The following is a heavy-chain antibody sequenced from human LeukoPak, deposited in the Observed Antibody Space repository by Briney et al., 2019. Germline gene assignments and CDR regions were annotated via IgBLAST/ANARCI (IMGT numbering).Heavy chain of an antibody. D-gene: IGHD1-26*01. CDR2: IYHSGST. V-gene: IGHV4-38-2*02. Sequence: SETLSLTCTVSGYSISSGYYWGWIRQPPGKGLEWIGSIYHSGSTYYNPSLKSRVTISVDRSKNQFSLKLSSVTAADTAVYYCARDGREEATGFDYWGQGTLVTVSS. CDR3: ARDGREEATGFDY. CDR1: GYSISSGYY. J-gene: IGHJ4*02.